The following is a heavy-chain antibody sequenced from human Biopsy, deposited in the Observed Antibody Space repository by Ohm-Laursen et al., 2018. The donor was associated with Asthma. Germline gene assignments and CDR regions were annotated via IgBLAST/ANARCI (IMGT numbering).Heavy chain of an antibody. J-gene: IGHJ3*02. Sequence: SLRLSCAASGFSFSNFAIHWVRQAPGKGLEWVGVISKDASTQDYADSVKGRFTMARDNSKNTLDLQVNSLREEDTAVYYCVRDGTDDAFDIWGHGTVVSVSS. V-gene: IGHV3-30*01. CDR3: VRDGTDDAFDI. CDR2: ISKDASTQ. D-gene: IGHD1-1*01. CDR1: GFSFSNFA.